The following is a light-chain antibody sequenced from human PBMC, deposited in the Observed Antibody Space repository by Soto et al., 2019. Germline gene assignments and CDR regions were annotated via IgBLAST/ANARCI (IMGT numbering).Light chain of an antibody. Sequence: NFMLTQPHSVSESPGKTVTISCTRSSGSIASNYVQWYQQRPGSAPTPVIYEDNERPSGVPDRFSGSIDSSSNSASLTISGLKTDDEADYYCQSYSSSNPWVIGGGTQLTVL. J-gene: IGLJ3*02. CDR2: EDN. V-gene: IGLV6-57*04. CDR1: SGSIASNY. CDR3: QSYSSSNPWV.